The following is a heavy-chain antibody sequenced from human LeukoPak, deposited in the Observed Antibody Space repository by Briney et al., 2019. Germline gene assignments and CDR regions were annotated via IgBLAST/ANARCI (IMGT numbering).Heavy chain of an antibody. CDR1: GFIFSDYF. Sequence: GGSLRLSCKGTGFIFSDYFVGWLRQAPGKGLEWIAYISTRGNFIFYSDSVKGRFTISRDDAKNSLYLQMNSLKDADTAVYYCARGLSDGVTYAFEIWGQGTMVTVSS. J-gene: IGHJ3*02. CDR2: ISTRGNFI. D-gene: IGHD3-3*01. CDR3: ARGLSDGVTYAFEI. V-gene: IGHV3-11*01.